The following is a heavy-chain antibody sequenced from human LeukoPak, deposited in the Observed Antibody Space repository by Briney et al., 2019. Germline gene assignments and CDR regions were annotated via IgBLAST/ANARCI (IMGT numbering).Heavy chain of an antibody. CDR1: GFTFSNYA. Sequence: GGSLRLSCAASGFTFSNYAMSWVRQAPGKGLEWVSAISGSGGSTYYADSVKGRFTISRDNSKNTLYLQMNSLRAEDTAVYYCAKFSSLLYDFWSGYSYWGQGTLVTVSS. CDR3: AKFSSLLYDFWSGYSY. CDR2: ISGSGGST. D-gene: IGHD3-3*01. J-gene: IGHJ4*02. V-gene: IGHV3-23*01.